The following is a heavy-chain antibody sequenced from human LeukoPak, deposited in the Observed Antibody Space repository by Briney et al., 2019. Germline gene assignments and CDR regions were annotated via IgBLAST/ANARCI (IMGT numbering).Heavy chain of an antibody. CDR2: IYYTGNT. Sequence: SETLSLTCTVSGVSISSSYSYWGWIRQPPGMGLEWIGSIYYTGNTYYNASLKSQVSISVDTSKNQFSLKLSSVTAADTAVYYCARDIARIAAAVPGDNWFDPWGQGTLVTVSS. CDR3: ARDIARIAAAVPGDNWFDP. V-gene: IGHV4-39*07. J-gene: IGHJ5*02. D-gene: IGHD6-13*01. CDR1: GVSISSSYSY.